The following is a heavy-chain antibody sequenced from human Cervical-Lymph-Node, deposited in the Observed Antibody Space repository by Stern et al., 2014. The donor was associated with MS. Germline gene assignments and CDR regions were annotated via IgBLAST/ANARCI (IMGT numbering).Heavy chain of an antibody. Sequence: EVQLVESGGGLVQPGGSLRLSCAASGFSFNFFAMSWVRQAPGRGLECVSLIAAGGDVTYYADSVKGRFTISRDNFKNTVYLQLNSLRAEDTAVYYCAKEDLDYYDSNGNDFWGQGTQVAVSS. CDR2: IAAGGDVT. CDR3: AKEDLDYYDSNGNDF. CDR1: GFSFNFFA. D-gene: IGHD3-22*01. J-gene: IGHJ4*02. V-gene: IGHV3-23*04.